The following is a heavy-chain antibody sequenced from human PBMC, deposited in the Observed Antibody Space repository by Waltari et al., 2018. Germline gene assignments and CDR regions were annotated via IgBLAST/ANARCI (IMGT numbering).Heavy chain of an antibody. D-gene: IGHD3-10*01. CDR1: GFTFNNYW. V-gene: IGHV3-74*01. Sequence: EVQLVESGGGLVQPGGSLRLSCTASGFTFNNYWIHWVRQAPGKGLVWVSRISDDGSGSSYADSVQGRFTLSRDNAKSTVYLQMNSLRAEDTAVYYCGRSSYRGDLLWGQGTMVTVSS. CDR2: ISDDGSGS. J-gene: IGHJ3*01. CDR3: GRSSYRGDLL.